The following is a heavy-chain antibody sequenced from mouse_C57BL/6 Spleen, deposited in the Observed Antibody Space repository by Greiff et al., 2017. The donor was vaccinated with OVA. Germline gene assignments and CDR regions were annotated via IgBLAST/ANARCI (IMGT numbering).Heavy chain of an antibody. CDR1: GYTFTSYW. CDR3: ARSRITTVVFDY. V-gene: IGHV1-53*01. Sequence: QVQLQQPGTELVKPGASVKLSCEASGYTFTSYWMHWVKQRPGQGLEWIGNINPSNGGTNYNEKFKSKATLTVDKSSSTAYMQLSSLTSEDSAVYYCARSRITTVVFDYWGQGTTLTVSS. D-gene: IGHD1-1*01. CDR2: INPSNGGT. J-gene: IGHJ2*01.